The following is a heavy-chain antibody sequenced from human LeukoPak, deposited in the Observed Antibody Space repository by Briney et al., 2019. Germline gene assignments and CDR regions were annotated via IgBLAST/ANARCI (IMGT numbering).Heavy chain of an antibody. Sequence: SETLSLTCTVSGGSISSSSYYWGWIRQPPGKGLEWIGSIYYSGSTYYHPSLKSRVTISVDTSKNQFSLKLSSVTAADTAVYYCARAVGDYYYYMDVWGKGTTVTVSS. V-gene: IGHV4-39*07. CDR3: ARAVGDYYYYMDV. D-gene: IGHD3-16*01. CDR2: IYYSGST. J-gene: IGHJ6*03. CDR1: GGSISSSSYY.